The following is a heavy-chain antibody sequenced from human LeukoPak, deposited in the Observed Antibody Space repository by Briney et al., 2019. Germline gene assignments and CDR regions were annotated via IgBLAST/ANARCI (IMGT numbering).Heavy chain of an antibody. D-gene: IGHD3-10*01. V-gene: IGHV3-43*02. Sequence: PGGSLRLSCAASGFTFDDYAMHWVRQAPGKGLEWVSLISGDGGSTYYADSVKGRFTISRDNSKNSLYLQMNSPRTEDTALYYCAKLESRGVHIGADYWGQGTLVTVSS. CDR1: GFTFDDYA. J-gene: IGHJ4*02. CDR2: ISGDGGST. CDR3: AKLESRGVHIGADY.